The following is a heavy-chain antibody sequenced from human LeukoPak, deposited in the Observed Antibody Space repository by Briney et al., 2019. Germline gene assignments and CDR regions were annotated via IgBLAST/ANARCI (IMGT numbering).Heavy chain of an antibody. CDR1: GYSFTSYG. D-gene: IGHD1-26*01. J-gene: IGHJ4*02. CDR3: ARSSRGSYSGSYPGY. Sequence: GESLKISCKASGYSFTSYGIGWVRQMPGKGLEWMGIIYPGDSDTRYSPSFQGQVTISADKSISTAYLQWSSLKASDTAMYYCARSSRGSYSGSYPGYWGQGTLVTVSS. CDR2: IYPGDSDT. V-gene: IGHV5-51*01.